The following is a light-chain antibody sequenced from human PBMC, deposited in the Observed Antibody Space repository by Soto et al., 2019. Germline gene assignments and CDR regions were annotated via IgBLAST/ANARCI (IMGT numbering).Light chain of an antibody. V-gene: IGLV1-51*01. CDR3: GTWDSSLGAGV. CDR1: SSNIGSNY. Sequence: QSVLTQPPSASGTPGQRVTISCSGSSSNIGSNYVSWYQQLPGTAPKLLIYDNNKRPSEIPDRFSGSKSGTSATLGITGLQTGDEADYYCGTWDSSLGAGVFGGGTQLTVL. J-gene: IGLJ7*01. CDR2: DNN.